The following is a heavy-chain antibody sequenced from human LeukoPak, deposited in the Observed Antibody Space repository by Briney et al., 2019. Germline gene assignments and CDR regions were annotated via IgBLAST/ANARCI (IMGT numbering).Heavy chain of an antibody. J-gene: IGHJ5*02. CDR1: GYTFTGYY. CDR2: INPNSGGT. CDR3: ARDRTGYYGSDWFDP. V-gene: IGHV1-2*02. Sequence: ASVKVSCKASGYTFTGYYMHWVRQAPGQGLEWMGWINPNSGGTNYAQKFQHRVTMTRDSSLSTAYMELSRLRSDDTAVYYCARDRTGYYGSDWFDPWGQGTLVTVSS. D-gene: IGHD3-10*01.